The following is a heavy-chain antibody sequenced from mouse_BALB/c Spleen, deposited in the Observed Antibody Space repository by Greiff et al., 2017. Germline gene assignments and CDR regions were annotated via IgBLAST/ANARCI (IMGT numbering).Heavy chain of an antibody. CDR2: ILPGSGST. CDR3: ARRSGYNYYAMDY. V-gene: IGHV1-9*01. D-gene: IGHD3-1*01. J-gene: IGHJ4*01. Sequence: QVQLQQSGAELMKPGASVKISCKATGYTFSSYWIEWVKQRPGHGLEWIGEILPGSGSTNYNEKFKGKATFTADTSSNTAYMQLSSLTSEDSAVYYCARRSGYNYYAMDYWGQGTSVTVSS. CDR1: GYTFSSYW.